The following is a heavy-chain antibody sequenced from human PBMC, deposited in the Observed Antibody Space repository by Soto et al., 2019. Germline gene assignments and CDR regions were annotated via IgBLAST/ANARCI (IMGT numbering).Heavy chain of an antibody. V-gene: IGHV1-18*01. CDR2: ISAYNGNT. CDR3: ARGGSSGWYIPQTDYYYGMDV. CDR1: VYTFTSYG. D-gene: IGHD6-19*01. Sequence: ASVKVSCKASVYTFTSYGISWVRQAPGQGLKRMGWISAYNGNTNYAQKHQGRVTMTTDTSTSTAYMELRSLRSDDTAVYYCARGGSSGWYIPQTDYYYGMDVWGQGATVTVSS. J-gene: IGHJ6*02.